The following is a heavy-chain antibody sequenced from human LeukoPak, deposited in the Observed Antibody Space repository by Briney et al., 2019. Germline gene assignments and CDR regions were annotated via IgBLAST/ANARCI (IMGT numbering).Heavy chain of an antibody. CDR1: GGSISGYY. CDR3: AGGLYSSGWLFDY. J-gene: IGHJ4*02. D-gene: IGHD6-19*01. V-gene: IGHV4-59*01. CDR2: IYYSGST. Sequence: SETLSLTCTVSGGSISGYYWTWIRQPPGKGLEWIGYIYYSGSTNYHPSLKSRVTLSVDTSTKQFSLKLSSVTAADTAMYYCAGGLYSSGWLFDYWGQGTLVTVAS.